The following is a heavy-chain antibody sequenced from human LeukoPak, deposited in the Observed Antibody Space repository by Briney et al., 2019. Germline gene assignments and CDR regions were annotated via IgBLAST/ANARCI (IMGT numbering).Heavy chain of an antibody. Sequence: SETLSLTCTVSGYSISSGYYWGWIRQPPGKGLEWIGSIYHSGSTYYNPSLKSRVTISVDTSKNQFSLKLSSVTAADTAVYYCARHMREYCSSTSCLYYFDYWGQGTLVTVSS. CDR2: IYHSGST. D-gene: IGHD2-2*01. J-gene: IGHJ4*02. CDR1: GYSISSGYY. V-gene: IGHV4-38-2*02. CDR3: ARHMREYCSSTSCLYYFDY.